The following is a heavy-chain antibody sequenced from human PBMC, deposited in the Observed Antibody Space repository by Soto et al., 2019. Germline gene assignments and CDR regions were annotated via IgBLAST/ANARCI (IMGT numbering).Heavy chain of an antibody. CDR3: ARVGYGDSDYFDY. V-gene: IGHV4-31*03. D-gene: IGHD4-17*01. CDR2: IYYSGST. CDR1: GASISSGGYY. J-gene: IGHJ4*02. Sequence: TLSVTCPVSGASISSGGYYWSWIRQHPGKGLEWIGYIYYSGSTYYNPSLKSRVTISVDTSKNQFSLKLSSVTAADTAVYYCARVGYGDSDYFDYWGQGTLVTVYS.